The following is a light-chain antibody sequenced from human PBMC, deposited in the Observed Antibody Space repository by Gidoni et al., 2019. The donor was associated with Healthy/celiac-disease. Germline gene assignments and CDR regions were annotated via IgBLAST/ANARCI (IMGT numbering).Light chain of an antibody. J-gene: IGKJ3*01. V-gene: IGKV3-11*01. CDR2: DAS. CDR3: QQRGT. CDR1: QSVSSY. Sequence: EIVLTQSPATLSLSPGEGATLSCSASQSVSSYLAWYQQKPGQAPRLLIYDASNRATGIPARFSGSGSGTDFTLTISSLEPEDFAVYYCQQRGTFGPGTKVDIK.